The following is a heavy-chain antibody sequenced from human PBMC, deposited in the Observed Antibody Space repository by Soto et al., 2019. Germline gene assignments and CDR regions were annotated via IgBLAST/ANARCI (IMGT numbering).Heavy chain of an antibody. D-gene: IGHD3-3*01. Sequence: SVKVSCKASGGTFSSYAISWVRQAPGQGLEWMGGFIPIFGTANYAQKFQGRVTITADKSTSTAYMELSRLRSEDTAVYYCASPNYDFWSRPRPSYYYNGMDVRGQGTTVTVSS. V-gene: IGHV1-69*06. J-gene: IGHJ6*02. CDR3: ASPNYDFWSRPRPSYYYNGMDV. CDR2: FIPIFGTA. CDR1: GGTFSSYA.